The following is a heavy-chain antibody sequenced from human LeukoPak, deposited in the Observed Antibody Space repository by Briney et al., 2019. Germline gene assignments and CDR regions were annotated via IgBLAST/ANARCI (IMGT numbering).Heavy chain of an antibody. CDR2: INHSGST. J-gene: IGHJ3*02. V-gene: IGHV4-34*01. D-gene: IGHD1-14*01. Sequence: SETLSLTCTVSGGSISSYYWSWIRQPPGKGLEWIGEINHSGSTNYNPSLKSRVTISVDTSKNQFSLKLSSVTAADTAVYYCARLRMIWGQGTMVTVSS. CDR3: ARLRMI. CDR1: GGSISSYY.